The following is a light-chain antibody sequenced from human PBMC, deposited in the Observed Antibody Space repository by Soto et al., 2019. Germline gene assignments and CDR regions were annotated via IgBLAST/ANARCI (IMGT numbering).Light chain of an antibody. CDR2: GAS. CDR1: QTVSTNY. V-gene: IGKV3-20*01. Sequence: IALTSSPRTLSLSPGERATLSCRASQTVSTNYLAWYQQKPGQAPRLLIYGASKMAAGIPDRFSGSGSGTDFTLTISRLEPEDFAVYCCQQYGSSPRTFGQGTKVDIK. CDR3: QQYGSSPRT. J-gene: IGKJ1*01.